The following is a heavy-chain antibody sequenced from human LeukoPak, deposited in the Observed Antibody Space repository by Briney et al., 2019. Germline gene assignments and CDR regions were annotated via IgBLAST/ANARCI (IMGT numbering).Heavy chain of an antibody. CDR2: IIPILGIV. CDR1: GYTFTGYY. D-gene: IGHD2-21*02. Sequence: SVKVSCKASGYTFTGYYMHWVRQAPGQGLEWMGRIIPILGIVNYAQKFQGRVTITADKSTSTAYMELSSLRSEDTAVYYCARAAYCGGDCYTSTFDYWGQGTLVTVSS. V-gene: IGHV1-69*04. J-gene: IGHJ4*02. CDR3: ARAAYCGGDCYTSTFDY.